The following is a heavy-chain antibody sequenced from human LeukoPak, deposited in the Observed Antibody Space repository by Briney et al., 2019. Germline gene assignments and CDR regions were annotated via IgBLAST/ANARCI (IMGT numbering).Heavy chain of an antibody. CDR3: ARDAKATRLGTVTTSAY. CDR2: ISAYNGNT. V-gene: IGHV1-18*01. D-gene: IGHD4-17*01. CDR1: GYTFTSYG. J-gene: IGHJ4*02. Sequence: RASVKVSCKASGYTFTSYGISWVRQAPGQGLEWMGWISAYNGNTNYAQKLQGRVTMTTDTSTSTAYMELRSLRSDDTAVYYCARDAKATRLGTVTTSAYWGQGTLVTVSS.